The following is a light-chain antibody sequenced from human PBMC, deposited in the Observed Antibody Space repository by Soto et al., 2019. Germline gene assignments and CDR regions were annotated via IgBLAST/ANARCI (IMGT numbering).Light chain of an antibody. CDR1: QSITSNH. V-gene: IGKV3-20*01. CDR3: QQHGTSPPSWT. CDR2: GES. J-gene: IGKJ1*01. Sequence: EPVLTQSPGTLSLSPGERATLFCRASQSITSNHLAWYQQQPGQAPRLLIYGESSRATGIPDRFSGSGSGTDFTLTISRLEPEDFALYYCQQHGTSPPSWTFGQGTKVEIK.